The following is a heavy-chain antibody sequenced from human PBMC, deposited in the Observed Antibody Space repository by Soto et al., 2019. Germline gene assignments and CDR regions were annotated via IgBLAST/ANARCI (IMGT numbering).Heavy chain of an antibody. D-gene: IGHD3-3*01. Sequence: SETLSLTCTVSGGSISSYYWSWIRQPPGKGLEWIGYIYYSGSTNYNPSLKSRVTISVDTSKNQFSLKLSSVTAADTAVYNCARGEVYDFWSGYLDRYYYYYGMDVWGQGTTVTVSS. CDR1: GGSISSYY. V-gene: IGHV4-59*01. J-gene: IGHJ6*02. CDR3: ARGEVYDFWSGYLDRYYYYYGMDV. CDR2: IYYSGST.